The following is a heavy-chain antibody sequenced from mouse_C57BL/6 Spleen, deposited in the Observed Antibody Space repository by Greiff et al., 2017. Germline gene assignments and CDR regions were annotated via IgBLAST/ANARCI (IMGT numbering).Heavy chain of an antibody. D-gene: IGHD2-4*01. CDR2: IYSGNGYS. Sequence: LVRPGSSVKMSCTTSGYTFTSYGINWVKQRPGQGLEWIGYIYSGNGYSKYNEKFKGKATLTSDTSSSTAYMQLSSLTAEDSAICFCARDYGYAMDYWGQGTSVTVSS. CDR3: ARDYGYAMDY. J-gene: IGHJ4*01. CDR1: GYTFTSYG. V-gene: IGHV1-58*01.